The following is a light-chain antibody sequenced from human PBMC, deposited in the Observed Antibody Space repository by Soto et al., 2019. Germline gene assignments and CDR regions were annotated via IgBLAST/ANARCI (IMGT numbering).Light chain of an antibody. CDR3: QRYGTSPTLT. CDR1: QSITTGS. CDR2: GAS. Sequence: EIVLTQSPGSLSLSPGERATLSCRASQSITTGSLAWYQQKPGQAPRHLIYGASCRASGVPGRFSGRGSGTDFTLTISRLEPEDFAVYYCQRYGTSPTLTFGQGTKVEVK. J-gene: IGKJ1*01. V-gene: IGKV3-20*01.